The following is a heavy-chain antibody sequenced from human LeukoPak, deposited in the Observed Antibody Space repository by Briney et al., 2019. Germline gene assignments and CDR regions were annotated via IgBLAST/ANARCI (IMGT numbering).Heavy chain of an antibody. CDR1: GFTFGDYA. Sequence: GGSLRLSCTASGFTFGDYAMSWVRQAPGKGLEWVGFIRSKAYGGTTEYAASVKGRFTISRDDSKSIAYLQMNSLKTEHTAAYYCTRTPIEMATITTVDYWGQGTLVTVSS. CDR3: TRTPIEMATITTVDY. J-gene: IGHJ4*02. D-gene: IGHD5-24*01. V-gene: IGHV3-49*04. CDR2: IRSKAYGGTT.